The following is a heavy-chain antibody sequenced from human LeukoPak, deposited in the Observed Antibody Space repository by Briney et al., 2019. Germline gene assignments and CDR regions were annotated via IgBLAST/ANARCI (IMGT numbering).Heavy chain of an antibody. CDR2: INPSGGST. D-gene: IGHD3-22*01. CDR3: AKDPRGYYDSSGYWNY. J-gene: IGHJ4*02. CDR1: GYTFTSYY. Sequence: ASVKVSCKASGYTFTSYYMHWVRQAPGQGLEWMGIINPSGGSTSYAQKFQGRVTMTRDTSTSTVYMELSSLRSEDTAVYYCAKDPRGYYDSSGYWNYWGQGTLVTVSS. V-gene: IGHV1-46*01.